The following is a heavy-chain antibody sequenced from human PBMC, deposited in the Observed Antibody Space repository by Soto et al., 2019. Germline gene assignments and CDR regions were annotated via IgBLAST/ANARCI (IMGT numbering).Heavy chain of an antibody. V-gene: IGHV4-30-4*01. CDR2: IYYSGST. J-gene: IGHJ5*02. Sequence: KSSETLSLTCTVSGGSISSGDYYWSWIRQPPGKGLEWIGYIYYSGSTYYNPSLKSRVTISVDTSKNQFSLKLSSVTAADTAVYYCARVYGSGSYYNWFDPWSQGTLVTVSS. D-gene: IGHD3-10*01. CDR1: GGSISSGDYY. CDR3: ARVYGSGSYYNWFDP.